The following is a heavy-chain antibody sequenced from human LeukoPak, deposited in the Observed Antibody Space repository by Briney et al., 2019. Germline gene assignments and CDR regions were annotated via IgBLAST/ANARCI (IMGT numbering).Heavy chain of an antibody. V-gene: IGHV3-21*01. CDR3: ARGIAVAGTAFDI. D-gene: IGHD6-19*01. J-gene: IGHJ3*02. CDR2: ISSSSSYI. CDR1: GFTFSRYS. Sequence: PGGSLRLSCAASGFTFSRYSMNWVRQAPGKGLEWVSSISSSSSYIYYADSVKGRFTISRDNAKNSLYLQMNSLRAEDTAVYYCARGIAVAGTAFDIWGQGTMVTVSS.